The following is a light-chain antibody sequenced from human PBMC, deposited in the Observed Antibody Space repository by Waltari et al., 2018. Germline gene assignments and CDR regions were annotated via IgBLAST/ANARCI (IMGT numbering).Light chain of an antibody. CDR2: YDS. V-gene: IGLV3-21*04. J-gene: IGLJ2*01. Sequence: SFVMTQPPSLSVAPGKPARISCGADNIGSNSVYWHQLQPGQAPVLVIFYDSSRPSGIPERFSGSNSGDTATLIINRVEAGDEADYYCQVWDRTTDHPIFGGGTKLTVL. CDR3: QVWDRTTDHPI. CDR1: NIGSNS.